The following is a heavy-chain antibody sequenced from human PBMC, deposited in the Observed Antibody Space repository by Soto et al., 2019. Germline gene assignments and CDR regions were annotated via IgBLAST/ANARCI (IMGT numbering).Heavy chain of an antibody. CDR3: ARAEYYDFWSGYYLANNWFDP. V-gene: IGHV4-39*01. CDR1: GGSISSSSYY. D-gene: IGHD3-3*01. CDR2: IYYSGST. J-gene: IGHJ5*02. Sequence: LSLTCTVSGGSISSSSYYWGWIRQPPGKGLEWIGSIYYSGSTYYNPSLKSRVTISVDTSKNQFSLKLSSVTAADTAVYYCARAEYYDFWSGYYLANNWFDPWGQGTLVTVSS.